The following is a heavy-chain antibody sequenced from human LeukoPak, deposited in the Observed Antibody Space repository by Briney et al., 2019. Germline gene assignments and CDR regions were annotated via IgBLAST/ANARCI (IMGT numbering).Heavy chain of an antibody. J-gene: IGHJ4*02. CDR1: GGSISSYY. CDR3: ASGYYDSSGYYYPFDY. Sequence: SETLSLTCTVSGGSISSYYWSWIRQPPGKGLEWIGYIYYSGSTNYNPSLKSRVTISVDTSKNQFSLKLSSVTAADTAVYYCASGYYDSSGYYYPFDYWGQGTLVTVYS. D-gene: IGHD3-22*01. CDR2: IYYSGST. V-gene: IGHV4-59*08.